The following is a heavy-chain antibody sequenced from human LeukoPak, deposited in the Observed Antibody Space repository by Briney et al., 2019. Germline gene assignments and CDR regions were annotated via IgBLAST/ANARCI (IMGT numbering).Heavy chain of an antibody. CDR1: GGSISNYY. CDR2: IYYSGST. J-gene: IGHJ5*02. CDR3: AREGDNWFDP. V-gene: IGHV4-59*01. Sequence: SETLSLTCTVSGGSISNYYWSWIRQPPGKGLEWIGYIYYSGSTNYNPSLKSRVTISVDTSKNQFSLKLSSVTAADTAVYYCAREGDNWFDPWGQGTLVTVSS.